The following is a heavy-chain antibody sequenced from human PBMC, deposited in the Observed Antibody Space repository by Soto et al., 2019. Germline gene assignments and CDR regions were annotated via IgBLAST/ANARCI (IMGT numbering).Heavy chain of an antibody. J-gene: IGHJ5*02. CDR3: ARDCSSTSCYAYP. Sequence: AIYSGRPSPGQGLEWMGRIIPILGIANYAQKFQGRVTITADKSTSTAYMELSSLRSEDTAVYYCARDCSSTSCYAYPWGQGTLVTVSS. V-gene: IGHV1-69*04. D-gene: IGHD2-2*01. CDR2: IIPILGIA. CDR1: A.